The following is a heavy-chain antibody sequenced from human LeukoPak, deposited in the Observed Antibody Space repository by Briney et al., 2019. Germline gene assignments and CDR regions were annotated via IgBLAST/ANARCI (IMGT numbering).Heavy chain of an antibody. CDR1: GYTFTSYD. D-gene: IGHD3-10*01. CDR2: INPNSGNK. CDR3: ARGAYYYGSGSRYYYGMDV. J-gene: IGHJ6*02. Sequence: ASVKVSCKASGYTFTSYDINWVRQATGQGLEWMGWINPNSGNKGYAQKFQGRVTMTRNTSISTDYMELSSLRSEDTAVYYCARGAYYYGSGSRYYYGMDVWGQGTTVTVSS. V-gene: IGHV1-8*01.